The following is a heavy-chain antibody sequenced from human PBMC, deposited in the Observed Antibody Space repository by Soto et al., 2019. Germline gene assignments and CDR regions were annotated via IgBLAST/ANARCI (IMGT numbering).Heavy chain of an antibody. J-gene: IGHJ4*02. Sequence: GSLRLSCAASGXTFSDACMSWVRQAPGKGLELVGLIKKKTDGGKTDYAAPLKGRFTISRDYSKNTLYLQMSSLKTEDTAVYYCRTQWLDWGQGTLGTVSS. CDR1: GXTFSDAC. V-gene: IGHV3-15*01. CDR3: RTQWLD. CDR2: IKKKTDGGKT. D-gene: IGHD6-19*01.